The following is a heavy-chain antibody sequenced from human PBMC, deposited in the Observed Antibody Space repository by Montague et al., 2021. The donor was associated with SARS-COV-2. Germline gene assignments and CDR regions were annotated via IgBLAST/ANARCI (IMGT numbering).Heavy chain of an antibody. D-gene: IGHD4-23*01. Sequence: SETLSLTCIVSGGSISSSSYHWGWIRQPPGKGLEWIGTIYYSGSTYYNPSLTSRATISVDTSKNQFSLKLCSVTAADTAVYYCARLRYYSGTSGYQGLVDDWGQGAMVTVSS. CDR2: IYYSGST. CDR1: GGSISSSSYH. J-gene: IGHJ4*02. V-gene: IGHV4-39*01. CDR3: ARLRYYSGTSGYQGLVDD.